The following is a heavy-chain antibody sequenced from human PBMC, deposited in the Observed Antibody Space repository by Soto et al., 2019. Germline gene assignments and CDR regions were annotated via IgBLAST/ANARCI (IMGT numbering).Heavy chain of an antibody. CDR2: IYSIGST. J-gene: IGHJ4*02. CDR1: GDSVSSFF. Sequence: PSETLSLTCTVSGDSVSSFFWTWIRQPPGKGLEFIGYIYSIGSTNYNPSLKSRVTISVDKSKNQVSLNLSSVTAADTAVYYCARMYCSGNSCYYFDSWGQGTRVTVSS. D-gene: IGHD2-15*01. CDR3: ARMYCSGNSCYYFDS. V-gene: IGHV4-59*02.